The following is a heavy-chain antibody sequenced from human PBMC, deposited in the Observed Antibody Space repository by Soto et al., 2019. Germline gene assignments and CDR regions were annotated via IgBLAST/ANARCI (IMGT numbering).Heavy chain of an antibody. CDR3: ARPRIAAAGSNAFDI. CDR1: GYAFSNYC. CDR2: IWYDGTNK. Sequence: QVQLVESGGGVVQPGRALRLSCAASGYAFSNYCMYWVRQAPGKGLEWVAVIWYDGTNKYYADSVKGRFTISRDNSKNTLYLHMNSLRAEDTAVYYCARPRIAAAGSNAFDIWGQGTMVTVSS. V-gene: IGHV3-33*01. J-gene: IGHJ3*02. D-gene: IGHD6-13*01.